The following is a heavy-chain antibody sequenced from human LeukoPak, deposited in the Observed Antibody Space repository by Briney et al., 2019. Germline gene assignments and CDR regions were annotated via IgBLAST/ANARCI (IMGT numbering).Heavy chain of an antibody. D-gene: IGHD1-26*01. CDR2: FDPEDGET. V-gene: IGHV1-24*01. CDR3: AKEGRIVGATSLN. Sequence: ASVKVSCKVSGYTLTELSMHWVRQAPGKGLEWMGGFDPEDGETIYAQKFQGRVTMTEDTSTDTAYMELSSLRAEDTAIYYCAKEGRIVGATSLNWGQGTLVTVSS. J-gene: IGHJ4*02. CDR1: GYTLTELS.